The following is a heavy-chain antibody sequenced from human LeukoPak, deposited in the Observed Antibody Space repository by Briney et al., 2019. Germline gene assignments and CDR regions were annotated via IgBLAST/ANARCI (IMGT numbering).Heavy chain of an antibody. CDR3: ARGRITIFGVVIYNLDY. V-gene: IGHV3-7*01. J-gene: IGHJ4*02. D-gene: IGHD3-3*01. Sequence: PGGSLRLSCAASGFTFSSYWMSWVRQAPGKGLEWVGYIKQDGSEKYYVDSVKGRFTISRDNAKSSLYLQMNSLRAEDTAVYYCARGRITIFGVVIYNLDYWGQGTLVTVSS. CDR2: IKQDGSEK. CDR1: GFTFSSYW.